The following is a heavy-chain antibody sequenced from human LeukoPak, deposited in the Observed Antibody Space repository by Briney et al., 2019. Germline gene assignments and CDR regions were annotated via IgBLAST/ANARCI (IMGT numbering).Heavy chain of an antibody. D-gene: IGHD3-10*01. CDR3: ARSLTMVRAYDY. Sequence: PGGSLRLSCAASGFTFSSYGMHWVRQAPGKGLERVTFIQYDGSNKYYADSVKGRFTISRDNSKNTVYLQMNSLRTEDTAVYYCARSLTMVRAYDYWGQGTLVTVSS. V-gene: IGHV3-30*02. CDR1: GFTFSSYG. CDR2: IQYDGSNK. J-gene: IGHJ4*02.